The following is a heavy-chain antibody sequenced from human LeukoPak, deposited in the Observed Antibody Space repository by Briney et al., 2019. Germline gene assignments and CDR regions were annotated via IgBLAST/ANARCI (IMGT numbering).Heavy chain of an antibody. CDR1: GFTFSSYA. Sequence: GGSLRLSCAASGFTFSSYAMSWVRQAPGKGLEWVSAISGSGGSTYYADSVKGRFTISRDNSKNTLHLQMNSLRAEDTAVYYCATQSLYSLWYWGQGTLVTVSS. D-gene: IGHD6-13*01. CDR2: ISGSGGST. CDR3: ATQSLYSLWY. J-gene: IGHJ4*02. V-gene: IGHV3-23*01.